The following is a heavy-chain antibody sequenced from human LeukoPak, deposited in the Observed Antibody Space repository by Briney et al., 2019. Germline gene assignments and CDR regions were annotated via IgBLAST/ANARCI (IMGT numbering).Heavy chain of an antibody. V-gene: IGHV4-34*12. Sequence: SETLSLTCAVCGGFFSGYYWSWIRQPPGKGLEWIASIFHSGSIYYNPSLKSRVTLSVDTSKNQVSLKLSSVTAADTAVYYCAVYGATTYFFDYWGQGTLVTVSS. CDR2: IFHSGSI. D-gene: IGHD4/OR15-4a*01. CDR1: GGFFSGYY. CDR3: AVYGATTYFFDY. J-gene: IGHJ4*02.